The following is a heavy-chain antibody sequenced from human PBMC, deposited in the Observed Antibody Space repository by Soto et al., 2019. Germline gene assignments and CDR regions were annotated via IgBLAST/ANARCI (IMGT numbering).Heavy chain of an antibody. CDR3: ARDQTIAKFRIAARSAFDI. CDR2: TIPILGIA. J-gene: IGHJ3*02. D-gene: IGHD6-6*01. CDR1: GGTFSSYT. Sequence: ASVKVSCKASGGTFSSYTISWVRQAPGQGLEWMGRTIPILGIANYAQKFQGRVTITAGKSTSTAYMELSSLRSEDTAVYYCARDQTIAKFRIAARSAFDIWGQGTMVTVSS. V-gene: IGHV1-69*04.